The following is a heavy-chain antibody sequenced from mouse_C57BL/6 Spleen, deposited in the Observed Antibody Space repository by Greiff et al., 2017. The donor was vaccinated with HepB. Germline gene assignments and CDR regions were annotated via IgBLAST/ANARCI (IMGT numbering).Heavy chain of an antibody. Sequence: EVKVVESGGDLVKPGGSLKLSCAASGFTFSSYGMSWVRQTPDKRLEWVATISSGGSYTYYPDSVKGRFTISRDNAKNTLYLQMSSLKSEDTAMYYCARPIYYDYDFDYWGQGTTLTVSS. J-gene: IGHJ2*01. CDR2: ISSGGSYT. D-gene: IGHD2-4*01. CDR1: GFTFSSYG. V-gene: IGHV5-6*01. CDR3: ARPIYYDYDFDY.